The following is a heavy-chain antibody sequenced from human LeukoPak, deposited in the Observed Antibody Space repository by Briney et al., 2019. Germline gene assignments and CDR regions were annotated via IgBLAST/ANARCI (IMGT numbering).Heavy chain of an antibody. CDR2: VSTFGNT. CDR1: GGSFSGYY. D-gene: IGHD2-2*01. J-gene: IGHJ4*02. CDR3: ARHSIVVVVGFDY. V-gene: IGHV4-59*10. Sequence: SETLSLTCAGYGGSFSGYYWSWIRQSPGQGPGGVGSVSTFGNTYYNPSLKNRVTMSVDTFKSQFSLKMKSVTAADTAMYYCARHSIVVVVGFDYWGQGTLVAVSP.